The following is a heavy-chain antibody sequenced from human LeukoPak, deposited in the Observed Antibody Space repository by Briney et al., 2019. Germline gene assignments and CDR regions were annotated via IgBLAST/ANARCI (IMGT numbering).Heavy chain of an antibody. D-gene: IGHD1-26*01. V-gene: IGHV1-2*02. CDR3: ARVPSVGAPKGKIYYYYMDV. Sequence: GASVKVSCKASGGTFGSYAISWVRQAPGQGLEWMGWINPNSGGTNYAQKFQGRVTMTRDTSISTAYMELSRLRSDDTAVYYCARVPSVGAPKGKIYYYYMDVWGKGTTVTVSS. CDR1: GGTFGSYA. CDR2: INPNSGGT. J-gene: IGHJ6*03.